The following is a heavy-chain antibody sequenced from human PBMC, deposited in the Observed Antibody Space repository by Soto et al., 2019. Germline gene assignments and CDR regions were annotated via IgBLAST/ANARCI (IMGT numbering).Heavy chain of an antibody. J-gene: IGHJ4*02. D-gene: IGHD3-10*01. CDR3: GRGRSGQLVFVY. Sequence: ASVKVSCKASGYTFTGHYIHWVRQAPGQGPEWMGEIGPASGDTRYAQKFQGRVTMTRDTSITTVYMELNNLSPDDTAVYYCGRGRSGQLVFVYWGQGTPVTVSS. V-gene: IGHV1-2*02. CDR1: GYTFTGHY. CDR2: IGPASGDT.